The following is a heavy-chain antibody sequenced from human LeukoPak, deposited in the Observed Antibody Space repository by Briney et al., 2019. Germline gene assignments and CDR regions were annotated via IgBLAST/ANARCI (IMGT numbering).Heavy chain of an antibody. Sequence: ASVKVSCKASGYTFISYGISWVRQAPGQGLEWMGWISVYNGNTNYAQTLQGRITMTTDTYTSTAYTELRSLRSDDTAVYYCAKNKTIDGMDVWGQGTTVTVSS. D-gene: IGHD1-7*01. J-gene: IGHJ6*02. CDR1: GYTFISYG. V-gene: IGHV1-18*01. CDR3: AKNKTIDGMDV. CDR2: ISVYNGNT.